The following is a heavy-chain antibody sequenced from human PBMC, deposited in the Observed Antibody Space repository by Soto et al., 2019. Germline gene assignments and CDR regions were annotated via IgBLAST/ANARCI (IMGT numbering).Heavy chain of an antibody. CDR1: GFTFSSYG. V-gene: IGHV3-30*18. Sequence: QVQLVESGGGVVQPGRSLRLSCAASGFTFSSYGMHWVLQAPGKGLGWVAVISYDGSNKYYADSVKGRFTISRDNSKNTLYLQMNSLRAEDTAVYYCAKDLIGYCTNGVCVTGHDYWGQGTLVTVSS. CDR2: ISYDGSNK. J-gene: IGHJ4*02. D-gene: IGHD2-8*01. CDR3: AKDLIGYCTNGVCVTGHDY.